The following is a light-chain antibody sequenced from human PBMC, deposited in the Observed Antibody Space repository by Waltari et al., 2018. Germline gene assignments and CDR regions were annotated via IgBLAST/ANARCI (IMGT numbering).Light chain of an antibody. CDR2: GAS. CDR1: QSISSY. J-gene: IGKJ4*01. CDR3: QHSYRTPLT. V-gene: IGKV1-39*01. Sequence: DIQMTQSPSSLSASVGDRVTITCRASQSISSYLNWYQQKPGKAPRLLIYGASSLPTGIPSRFSGSGSWTDFSLTISSLQPDDFATYYCQHSYRTPLTFGGGTTVEIK.